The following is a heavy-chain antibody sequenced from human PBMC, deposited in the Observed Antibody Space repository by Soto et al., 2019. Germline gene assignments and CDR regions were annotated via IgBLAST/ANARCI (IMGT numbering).Heavy chain of an antibody. D-gene: IGHD3-3*01. J-gene: IGHJ4*02. CDR2: ISGSGSYT. V-gene: IGHV3-23*01. CDR1: GFTFNDYG. Sequence: QPGGSLRLSCAASGFTFNDYGMSWVRQAPGKGLEWVSSISGSGSYTYYADFAKGRLTVSRDNSNNMLFLQMNGLRAEDTAIYYCAKVFNSAYSHYTPFDNWRQGTLVTVSS. CDR3: AKVFNSAYSHYTPFDN.